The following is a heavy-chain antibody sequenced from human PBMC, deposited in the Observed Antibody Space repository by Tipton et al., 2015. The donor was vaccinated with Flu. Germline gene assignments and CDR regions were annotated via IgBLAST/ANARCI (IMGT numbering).Heavy chain of an antibody. J-gene: IGHJ4*02. Sequence: SLRLSCAASGFTFSGYEMNWVRQAPGKGPEWVSYISSGGTTIYYADSVKGRFTISRDNAKNSLFLQMNSLRAEDTAVYYCAREGDYGDYAEYWGQGTLVTVSS. D-gene: IGHD4-17*01. CDR3: AREGDYGDYAEY. CDR2: ISSGGTTI. V-gene: IGHV3-48*03. CDR1: GFTFSGYE.